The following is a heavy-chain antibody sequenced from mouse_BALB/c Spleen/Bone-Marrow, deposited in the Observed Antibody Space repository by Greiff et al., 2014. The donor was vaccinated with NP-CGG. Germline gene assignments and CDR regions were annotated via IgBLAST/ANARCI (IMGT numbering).Heavy chain of an antibody. Sequence: QVQLQQSGAELARPGASVKLSCKASGYTFTYYYINWGKQRTGQGLEGIGEIYPGSGNTYYNEKFKGKATLTADKSSSTAYMQLSSLTSEDSAVYFCARDWDYYAMDYWGQGTSVTVSS. D-gene: IGHD4-1*01. CDR3: ARDWDYYAMDY. J-gene: IGHJ4*01. V-gene: IGHV1-77*01. CDR1: GYTFTYYY. CDR2: IYPGSGNT.